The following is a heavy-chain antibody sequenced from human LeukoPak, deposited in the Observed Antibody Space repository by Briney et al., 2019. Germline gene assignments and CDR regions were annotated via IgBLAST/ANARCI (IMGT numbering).Heavy chain of an antibody. CDR3: ARSSNYVVGTYDY. CDR1: GGTFSSYA. J-gene: IGHJ4*02. Sequence: SVRVSCKASGGTFSSYAISWVRQAPGQGLEWMGRIIPILGIANYAQKFQGRVTITADKSTSTAYMELSSLRSEDTAVYYCARSSNYVVGTYDYWGQGTLVTVSS. D-gene: IGHD4-11*01. CDR2: IIPILGIA. V-gene: IGHV1-69*04.